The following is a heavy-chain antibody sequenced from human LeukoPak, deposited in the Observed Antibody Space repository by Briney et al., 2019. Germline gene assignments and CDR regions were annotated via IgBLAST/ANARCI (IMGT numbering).Heavy chain of an antibody. D-gene: IGHD3/OR15-3a*01. CDR1: GLTFRRYG. V-gene: IGHV3-33*01. Sequence: PGGSLRLSCAAIGLTFRRYGLHWVRQAPGKGLEWVTFIWNDGSKKYYADSVKGRFTISRDDSKNTLYLQMNSLRAEDTAVYYCGRDRWTTNNWIDTWGQGTLVSVSS. CDR3: GRDRWTTNNWIDT. J-gene: IGHJ5*02. CDR2: IWNDGSKK.